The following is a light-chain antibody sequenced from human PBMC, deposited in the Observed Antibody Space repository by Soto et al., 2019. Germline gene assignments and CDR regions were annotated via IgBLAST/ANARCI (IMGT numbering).Light chain of an antibody. CDR1: SSDVGAYDF. CDR2: EVN. V-gene: IGLV2-14*01. J-gene: IGLJ1*01. CDR3: SSYTITTALV. Sequence: SVLTQPASVSGSPGQSITISCTGTSSDVGAYDFVSWYQQHPGKAPKLVISEVNNRPSGISDRFSGSKSGNTASLTISGLQADDEASYYCSSYTITTALVFGSGTKVTVL.